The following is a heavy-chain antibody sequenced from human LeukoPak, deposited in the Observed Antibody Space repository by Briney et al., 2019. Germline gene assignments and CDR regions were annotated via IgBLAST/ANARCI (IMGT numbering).Heavy chain of an antibody. CDR1: GGSISSYY. J-gene: IGHJ6*03. Sequence: SETLSLTCTVSGGSISSYYWSWIRQPAGKGLEWIGRIYTSGSTTYNPSLKSRVTMTRDTSTSTVYMELSSLRSEDTAVYYCAGPSPKNYGDYPGYYYMDVWGKGTTVTISS. CDR3: AGPSPKNYGDYPGYYYMDV. V-gene: IGHV4-4*07. CDR2: IYTSGST. D-gene: IGHD4-17*01.